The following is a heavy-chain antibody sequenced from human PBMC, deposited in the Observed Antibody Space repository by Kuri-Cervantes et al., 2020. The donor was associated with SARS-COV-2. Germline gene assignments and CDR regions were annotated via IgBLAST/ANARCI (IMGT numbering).Heavy chain of an antibody. CDR1: GYSFTSYY. Sequence: ASVKVSCKASGYSFTSYYIHWVRQAPGQGLEWMGIINPSGGGTDYAQKFQGRVTMTSDTSASTVYMELRSLRSDDTAVYYCARAMIVSWFDPWGQGTLVTVSS. CDR3: ARAMIVSWFDP. V-gene: IGHV1-46*01. J-gene: IGHJ5*02. CDR2: INPSGGGT. D-gene: IGHD3-22*01.